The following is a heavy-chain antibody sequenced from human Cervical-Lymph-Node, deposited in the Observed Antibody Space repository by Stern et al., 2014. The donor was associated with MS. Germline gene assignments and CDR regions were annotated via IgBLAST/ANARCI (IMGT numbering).Heavy chain of an antibody. CDR1: GFTFSSYA. CDR3: SRRPKGGAIDH. D-gene: IGHD4/OR15-4a*01. J-gene: IGHJ4*02. V-gene: IGHV3-30-3*01. CDR2: ISAVGGNK. Sequence: VQLVESGGGVVQPGTSLRLSCTVSGFTFSSYAFHWVRQAPGKGLEWVAVISAVGGNKYYAESVKGRITISRDNSKNTLDVEMNSLRVEDAAVYDCSRRPKGGAIDHWGQGTLVIVSS.